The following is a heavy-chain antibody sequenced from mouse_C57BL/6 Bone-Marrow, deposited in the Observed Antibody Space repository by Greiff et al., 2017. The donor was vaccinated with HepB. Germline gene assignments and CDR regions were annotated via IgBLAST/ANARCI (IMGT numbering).Heavy chain of an antibody. J-gene: IGHJ3*01. V-gene: IGHV5-4*01. Sequence: EVQGVESGGGLVKPGGSLKLSCAASGFTFSSYAMSWVRQTPEKRLEWVATISDGGSYTYYPDNVKGRFTISRDNAKNNLYLQMSHLKSEDTAMYYCARKTGTGAWFAYWGQGTLVTVSA. CDR1: GFTFSSYA. D-gene: IGHD4-1*01. CDR2: ISDGGSYT. CDR3: ARKTGTGAWFAY.